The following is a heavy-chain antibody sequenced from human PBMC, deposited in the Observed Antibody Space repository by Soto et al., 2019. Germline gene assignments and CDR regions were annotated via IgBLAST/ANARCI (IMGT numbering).Heavy chain of an antibody. J-gene: IGHJ5*02. Sequence: ASVKVSFKASGYTFTSYGISWVRQAPGQGLEWMGWISAYNGNTNYAQKLQGRVTMTTDTSTSTAYMELRSLRSDDTAVYYCARTPQRYDFWSGYTNWFDPWGQGTLVTVSS. V-gene: IGHV1-18*01. CDR2: ISAYNGNT. CDR3: ARTPQRYDFWSGYTNWFDP. D-gene: IGHD3-3*01. CDR1: GYTFTSYG.